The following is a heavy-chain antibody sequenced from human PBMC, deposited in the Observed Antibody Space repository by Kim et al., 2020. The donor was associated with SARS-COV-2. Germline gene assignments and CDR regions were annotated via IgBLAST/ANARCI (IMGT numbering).Heavy chain of an antibody. J-gene: IGHJ4*02. CDR1: GFTFSDDY. Sequence: GGSLRLSCAASGFTFSDDYMSWIRQAPGKGLEWVSYISSSSSYTNYADSVKGRFTISRDNAKNSLYLQMNSLRAEDTAVYYCARTISGTTSDYWGQGTLVTVSS. CDR2: ISSSSSYT. D-gene: IGHD1-26*01. V-gene: IGHV3-11*03. CDR3: ARTISGTTSDY.